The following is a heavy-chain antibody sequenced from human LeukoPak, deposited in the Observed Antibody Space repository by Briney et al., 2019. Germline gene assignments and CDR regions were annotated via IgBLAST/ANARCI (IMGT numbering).Heavy chain of an antibody. CDR1: GYTFTSYY. Sequence: ASVKVSFKSSGYTFTSYYMYWVRQAPGQGLEWMGIINPSGGSTSYAQKFQGRVTMTRDTSTSTVYMELSSLRSEDTAAYYCARDSGMVRGTVDYWGQGTLVTVSS. V-gene: IGHV1-46*01. CDR2: INPSGGST. CDR3: ARDSGMVRGTVDY. D-gene: IGHD3-10*01. J-gene: IGHJ4*02.